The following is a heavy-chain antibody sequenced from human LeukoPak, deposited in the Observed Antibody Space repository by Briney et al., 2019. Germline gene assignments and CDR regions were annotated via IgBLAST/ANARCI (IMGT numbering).Heavy chain of an antibody. Sequence: ASVKVSCKTSGGTFSSYAIGWVRQAPGQGLEWMGGIIPIFGTAKYAQKFQGRVTITADKSTSTAYMELNSLRSEDTAVYYCARDRYVWGSDRHYYFDFWGQGTLVTVSS. J-gene: IGHJ4*02. CDR2: IIPIFGTA. CDR3: ARDRYVWGSDRHYYFDF. D-gene: IGHD3-16*02. CDR1: GGTFSSYA. V-gene: IGHV1-69*06.